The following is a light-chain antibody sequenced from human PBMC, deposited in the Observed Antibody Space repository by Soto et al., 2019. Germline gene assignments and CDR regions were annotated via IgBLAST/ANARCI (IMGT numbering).Light chain of an antibody. CDR3: QQYNNWPLYT. J-gene: IGKJ2*01. CDR1: QSISYS. CDR2: DAS. Sequence: EIVLTQSPATLSLSPGERATLSCRASQSISYSLAWYQQKPGQAPRLLIHDASSRVTGVPARFSGSGSETDFTLTISSLQPEDFAVYYCQQYNNWPLYTFGQGTKLEIK. V-gene: IGKV3-11*01.